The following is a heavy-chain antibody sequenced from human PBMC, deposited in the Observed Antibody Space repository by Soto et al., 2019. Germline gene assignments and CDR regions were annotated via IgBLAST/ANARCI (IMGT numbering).Heavy chain of an antibody. CDR1: GFSLSTHTVG. V-gene: IGHV2-5*02. CDR2: IYWDDDK. Sequence: QITLKESGPTLVKPTQTLTLTCTFSGFSLSTHTVGVAWIRQPPGKALERLALIYWDDDKRYRPSLKRRLTITSDTPNSQVVLTMTNMDPVATPTYLCAHIVTFDFRGYHLQFWGQGILVPVSS. D-gene: IGHD3-9*01. J-gene: IGHJ4*02. CDR3: AHIVTFDFRGYHLQF.